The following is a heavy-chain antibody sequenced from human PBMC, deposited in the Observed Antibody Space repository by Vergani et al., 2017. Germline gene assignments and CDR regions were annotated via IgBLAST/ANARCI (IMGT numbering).Heavy chain of an antibody. J-gene: IGHJ6*02. CDR2: TRNKANSYTT. CDR1: GFTFRDHY. Sequence: EVQLVESGGGLVQPGGSLRLSCAASGFTFRDHYMDWVRQAPGKGLEWVGRTRNKANSYTTEYAASVKGRFTISRDDSKNSLYLQMNSLKTEDTAVYYCARANPYYYYGMDVWGQGTTVTVSS. V-gene: IGHV3-72*01. CDR3: ARANPYYYYGMDV. D-gene: IGHD2-8*01.